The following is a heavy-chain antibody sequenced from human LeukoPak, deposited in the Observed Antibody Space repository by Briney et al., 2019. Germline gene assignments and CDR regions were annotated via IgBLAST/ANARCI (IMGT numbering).Heavy chain of an antibody. D-gene: IGHD3-22*01. CDR1: GGSISSGGYY. J-gene: IGHJ4*02. V-gene: IGHV4-31*03. CDR3: ARGDSSGYYLDY. CDR2: IYYSGST. Sequence: PSQTLSLTCTVSGGSISSGGYYWSWIRQHPGKGLEWIGYIYYSGSTYYNPSFKSRVTISVDTSKNQFSLKLSSVTAADTAVYYCARGDSSGYYLDYWGQGTLVTVSS.